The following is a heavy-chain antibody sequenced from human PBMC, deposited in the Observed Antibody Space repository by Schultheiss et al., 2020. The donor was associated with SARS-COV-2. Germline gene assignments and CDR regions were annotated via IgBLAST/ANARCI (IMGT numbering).Heavy chain of an antibody. J-gene: IGHJ4*02. CDR3: ARTEYSGYEFDY. D-gene: IGHD5-12*01. Sequence: SQTLSLTCTVSGGSISSSSYYWGWIRQPPGKGLEWIGSIYYSGSTYYNPSLKSRVTISVDTSKNQFSLKLSSVTAADTAVYYCARTEYSGYEFDYWGQGTLVTVSS. CDR2: IYYSGST. CDR1: GGSISSSSYY. V-gene: IGHV4-39*07.